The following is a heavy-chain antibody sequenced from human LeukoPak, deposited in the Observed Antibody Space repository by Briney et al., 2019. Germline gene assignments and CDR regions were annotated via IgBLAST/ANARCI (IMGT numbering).Heavy chain of an antibody. Sequence: GGSLRLSCAASGFTVRGNYMSWVRQAPGKGLESVSVIYSGGSTYYADSIKGRFTISRDNAKNSLFLQMNSLRAEDTAVYYCARDFRTQLDGYSPPYHFDYWGQGDLVTVSS. CDR1: GFTVRGNY. D-gene: IGHD5-24*01. CDR3: ARDFRTQLDGYSPPYHFDY. V-gene: IGHV3-66*01. CDR2: IYSGGST. J-gene: IGHJ4*02.